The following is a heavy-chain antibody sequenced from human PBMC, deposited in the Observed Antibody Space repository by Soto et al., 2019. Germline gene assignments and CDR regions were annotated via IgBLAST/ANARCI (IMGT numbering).Heavy chain of an antibody. CDR1: GYTFTHYA. CDR2: INAGSGNT. V-gene: IGHV1-3*01. CDR3: ARGVAADGA. J-gene: IGHJ5*02. D-gene: IGHD6-13*01. Sequence: QVQLVQSGAEVKKPGAAVKVSCTASGYTFTHYAIHWVRHAPGQRLEWMGFINAGSGNTKYSQTFQGRLTFTKDTSASSAYMEPSSMSYEDTTRYDCARGVAADGAWRQGTLVTVSS.